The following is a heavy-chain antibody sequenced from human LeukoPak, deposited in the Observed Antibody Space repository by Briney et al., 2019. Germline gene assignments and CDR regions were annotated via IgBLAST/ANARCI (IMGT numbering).Heavy chain of an antibody. Sequence: GGSLRLSCAASGFTFSSYSMNWVRQAPGKGLEWVSSISSSSSYIYYADSVKGRFTISRDNAKNSLYLQMNSLRAEDTAVYYCARDRGSYWFDPWGQGTLVTVSS. V-gene: IGHV3-21*01. CDR3: ARDRGSYWFDP. CDR1: GFTFSSYS. CDR2: ISSSSSYI. J-gene: IGHJ5*02. D-gene: IGHD1-26*01.